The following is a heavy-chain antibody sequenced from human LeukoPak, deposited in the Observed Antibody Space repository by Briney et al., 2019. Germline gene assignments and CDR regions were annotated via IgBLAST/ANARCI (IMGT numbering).Heavy chain of an antibody. Sequence: PGGSLRLSCAASGFTFSNYVMSWVRQAPGKGLVWVSRINSDGSSTRYADSVKGRFTISRDNAKNTLDLQMNSLRAEDTAVYYCARSHYYESSGYFSYYYGMDVWGQGTTVTVSS. CDR1: GFTFSNYV. CDR2: INSDGSST. V-gene: IGHV3-74*01. D-gene: IGHD3-22*01. J-gene: IGHJ6*02. CDR3: ARSHYYESSGYFSYYYGMDV.